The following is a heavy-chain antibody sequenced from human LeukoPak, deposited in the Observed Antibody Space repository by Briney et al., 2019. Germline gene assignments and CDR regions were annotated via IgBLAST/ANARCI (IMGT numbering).Heavy chain of an antibody. CDR2: INWNGGST. Sequence: GGSLRLSCAASGFTFDDYGMSWVRQAPGKGQEWVSGINWNGGSTGYADSVQGRFTISRDNATNSLYLQMNSLRAEDTALYYCARDWGYYYDSSGYYRRAPFDYWGQGTLVTVSS. V-gene: IGHV3-20*04. CDR3: ARDWGYYYDSSGYYRRAPFDY. D-gene: IGHD3-22*01. CDR1: GFTFDDYG. J-gene: IGHJ4*02.